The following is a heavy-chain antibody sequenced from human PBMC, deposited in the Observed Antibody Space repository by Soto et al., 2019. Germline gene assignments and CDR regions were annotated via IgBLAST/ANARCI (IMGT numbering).Heavy chain of an antibody. D-gene: IGHD3-3*01. J-gene: IGHJ3*02. CDR1: GYTFTSYG. CDR2: ISAYNGNT. CDR3: ARDLRFLEWPNDAFDI. Sequence: QVQLVQSGAEVKKPGASVKVSCKASGYTFTSYGISWVRQAPGQGLEGMGWISAYNGNTNYAQKLQGRVTMTTDTSTSTAYMELRSLRSDDTAVYYCARDLRFLEWPNDAFDIWGQGTMVTVSS. V-gene: IGHV1-18*01.